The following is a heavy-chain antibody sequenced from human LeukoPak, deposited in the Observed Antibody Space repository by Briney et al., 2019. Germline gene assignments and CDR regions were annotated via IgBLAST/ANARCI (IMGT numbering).Heavy chain of an antibody. CDR1: GYTFTGYY. CDR2: INPNSGGT. Sequence: ASVKVSCKASGYTFTGYYMHWVRQAPGQGLEWMGWINPNSGGTNYAQKFQGRVTMTRDTSISTAYMELSRLRSDDTAAYYCARQFEKAAAGSDPSYYFDYWGQGTLVTVSS. J-gene: IGHJ4*02. CDR3: ARQFEKAAAGSDPSYYFDY. D-gene: IGHD6-13*01. V-gene: IGHV1-2*02.